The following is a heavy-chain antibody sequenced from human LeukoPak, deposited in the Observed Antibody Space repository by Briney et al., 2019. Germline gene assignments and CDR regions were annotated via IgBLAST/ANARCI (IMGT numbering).Heavy chain of an antibody. D-gene: IGHD2-2*01. CDR3: ARDAVGVPAATDY. CDR1: GYSFTSYW. Sequence: GESLKISCKGSGYSFTSYWISWVRQMPGKGLERMGRIDPSDSYTNYSPSFQGHVTISADKSISTAYLQWSSLKASDTAMYYCARDAVGVPAATDYWGQGTLVTVSS. J-gene: IGHJ4*02. CDR2: IDPSDSYT. V-gene: IGHV5-10-1*01.